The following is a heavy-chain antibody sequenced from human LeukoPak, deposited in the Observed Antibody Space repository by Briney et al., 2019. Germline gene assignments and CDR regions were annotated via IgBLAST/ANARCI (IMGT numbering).Heavy chain of an antibody. CDR1: GFTFSSYW. CDR3: ARGYYGMDV. CDR2: LNSDGSTT. Sequence: GGSLRPSCAASGFTFSSYWMHWVRQAPGKGLVWVSRLNSDGSTTSYADSVKGRFTISRDNAKNTLYVQMNSLRDEDTAVYYCARGYYGMDVWGQGTTVTVSS. V-gene: IGHV3-74*01. J-gene: IGHJ6*02.